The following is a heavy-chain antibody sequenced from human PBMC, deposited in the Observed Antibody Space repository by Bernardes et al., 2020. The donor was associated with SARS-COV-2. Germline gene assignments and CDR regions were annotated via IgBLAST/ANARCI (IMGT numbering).Heavy chain of an antibody. J-gene: IGHJ4*02. V-gene: IGHV3-74*01. CDR3: AKSMLLYYDFWSAYSQRGYYFDY. CDR1: GFSFSSYW. D-gene: IGHD3-3*01. CDR2: IFGDGTST. Sequence: GGSLRLSCAASRLTSGFSFSSYWMHWVRQAPGKGLMWVACIFGDGTSTRYADSVKGRFTISRDNARNMVYLQMNSLRAEDTAVYYCAKSMLLYYDFWSAYSQRGYYFDYWGQGTLVTVSS.